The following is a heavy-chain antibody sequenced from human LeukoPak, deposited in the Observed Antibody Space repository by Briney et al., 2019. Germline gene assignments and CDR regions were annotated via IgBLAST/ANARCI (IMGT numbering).Heavy chain of an antibody. CDR2: IIPIFGTA. CDR3: ARVPGYSYDPPFDY. J-gene: IGHJ4*02. D-gene: IGHD5-18*01. CDR1: GGTFSSYA. V-gene: IGHV1-69*13. Sequence: ASVKVSCKASGGTFSSYAISWVRQTPGQGLEWMGGIIPIFGTANYAQKFQGRVTITADESTSTAYMELSSLRSEDTAVYYCARVPGYSYDPPFDYWGQGTLVTVSS.